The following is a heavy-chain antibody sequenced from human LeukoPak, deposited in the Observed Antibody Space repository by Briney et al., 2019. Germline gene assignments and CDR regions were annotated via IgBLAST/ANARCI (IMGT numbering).Heavy chain of an antibody. D-gene: IGHD6-13*01. Sequence: SETLSLTCTVSGGSISSYYWSWIRQPPGKGLEWIGYIYYSGSTNYSPSLKSRVTISVDTSKNQFSLKLSSVTAADTAVYYCARGTVRSSEYYFDYWGQGTLVTVSS. J-gene: IGHJ4*02. CDR3: ARGTVRSSEYYFDY. CDR1: GGSISSYY. V-gene: IGHV4-59*01. CDR2: IYYSGST.